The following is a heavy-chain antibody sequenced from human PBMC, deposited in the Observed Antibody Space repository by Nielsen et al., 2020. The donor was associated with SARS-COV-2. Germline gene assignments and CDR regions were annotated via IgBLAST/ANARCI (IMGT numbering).Heavy chain of an antibody. V-gene: IGHV3-30*18. CDR3: AKDLYSDGWYNYFGP. J-gene: IGHJ5*02. Sequence: PGKGLEWVAMVSFDGVSKHYTDSVAGRFTISRDTSQNTLFLQMDSLKTEDTAVYYCAKDLYSDGWYNYFGPWGQGTLVTVSS. CDR2: VSFDGVSK. D-gene: IGHD5-24*01.